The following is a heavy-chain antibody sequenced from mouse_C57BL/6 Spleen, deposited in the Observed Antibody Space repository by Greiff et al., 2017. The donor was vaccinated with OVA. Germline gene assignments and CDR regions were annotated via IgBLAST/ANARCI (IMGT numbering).Heavy chain of an antibody. D-gene: IGHD1-1*01. Sequence: QVQLQQSGAELAKPGASVKLSCKASGYTFTSYWMHWVKQRPGQGLEWIGYINPSSGYTKYNQKFKDKATLTADKSSSTAYMQLSSLTYEDSAVYYCARGHPITTVVATGAMDYWGRGTSVTVSS. V-gene: IGHV1-7*01. CDR1: GYTFTSYW. J-gene: IGHJ4*01. CDR2: INPSSGYT. CDR3: ARGHPITTVVATGAMDY.